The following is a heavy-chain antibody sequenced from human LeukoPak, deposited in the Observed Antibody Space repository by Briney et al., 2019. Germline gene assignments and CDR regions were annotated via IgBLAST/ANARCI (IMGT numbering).Heavy chain of an antibody. CDR2: IKQDGSDI. J-gene: IGHJ6*03. CDR1: RVSLNGSW. Sequence: GGSLGLSCAASRVSLNGSWRRWLHQAKGKGLEWVANIKQDGSDIYYLGSVRGRFTISRDNAMNSLYLQMNSLRAEDTAVYYCTRDALYGDPSYYYMDVWGKGTTVTVSS. CDR3: TRDALYGDPSYYYMDV. D-gene: IGHD4-17*01. V-gene: IGHV3-7*01.